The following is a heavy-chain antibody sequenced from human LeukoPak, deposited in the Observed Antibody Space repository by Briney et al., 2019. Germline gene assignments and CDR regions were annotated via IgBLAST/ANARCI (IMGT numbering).Heavy chain of an antibody. CDR2: ISYDGSNK. V-gene: IGHV3-30-3*01. CDR1: GFTFSSYA. J-gene: IGHJ4*02. Sequence: GGSLRLSCAASGFTFSSYAMHWVRQAPGKGLEWVAVISYDGSNKYYADSVKGRFTISRDNSKNTLYLQMNSLRAEDTAVYYCARDDNMWYSGSYDYWGQGTLVTVSS. D-gene: IGHD1-26*01. CDR3: ARDDNMWYSGSYDY.